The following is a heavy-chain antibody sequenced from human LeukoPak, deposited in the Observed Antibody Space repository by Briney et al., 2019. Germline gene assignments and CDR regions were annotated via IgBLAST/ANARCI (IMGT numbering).Heavy chain of an antibody. CDR3: AKGHYYDSSGGLFDY. V-gene: IGHV3-20*04. J-gene: IGHJ4*02. D-gene: IGHD3-22*01. Sequence: GGSLRLSCAASGFTFDDYGMSWVRQAPGKGLEWVSSINWNGGSTGYADSVKGRFTISRDNSKNTLYLQMNSLRAEDTAVYYCAKGHYYDSSGGLFDYWGQGTLVTVSS. CDR1: GFTFDDYG. CDR2: INWNGGST.